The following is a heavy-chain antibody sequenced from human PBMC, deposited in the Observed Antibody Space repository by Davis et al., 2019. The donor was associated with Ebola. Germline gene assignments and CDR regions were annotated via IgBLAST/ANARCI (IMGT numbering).Heavy chain of an antibody. V-gene: IGHV3-7*03. Sequence: GESLKISCAASGFTFTNYWMRWVRQAPGKGLEWVANVDQDGHNKNYVDSVKGRFTISRDNAKNSLYLQMNSLTAEDTAVYYCARDPISPSGTGWSFNYGMDVWGQGTTVTVS. D-gene: IGHD6-19*01. CDR1: GFTFTNYW. CDR2: VDQDGHNK. J-gene: IGHJ6*02. CDR3: ARDPISPSGTGWSFNYGMDV.